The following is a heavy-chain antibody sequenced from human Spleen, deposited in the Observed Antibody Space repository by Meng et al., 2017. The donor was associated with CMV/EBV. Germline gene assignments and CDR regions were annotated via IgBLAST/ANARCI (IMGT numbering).Heavy chain of an antibody. CDR2: ISISSSSI. J-gene: IGHJ4*02. D-gene: IGHD3-10*01. CDR3: ARQLKGVREAPNY. Sequence: PSCFTFDHFALGWSRPAPGKVLEWVSSISISSSSISSADSMKGRFTISIDNAKNSLYLQMNSLRAEDTAVYYCARQLKGVREAPNYWGQGTLVTVSS. V-gene: IGHV3-21*01. CDR1: CFTFDHFA.